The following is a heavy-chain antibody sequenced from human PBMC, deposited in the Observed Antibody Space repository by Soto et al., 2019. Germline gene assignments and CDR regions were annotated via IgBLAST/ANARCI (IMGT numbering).Heavy chain of an antibody. CDR3: ARDNEMDV. D-gene: IGHD1-1*01. V-gene: IGHV3-21*01. CDR2: ISSSASV. Sequence: ETLSLSCAASGFTVRSYTMNWVRQAPGEGLEWVSSISSSASVDYADSVKGRFITSRDNAKNSLYLQVNSLTAEDTAVYYCARDNEMDVWGQGTAVTVSS. J-gene: IGHJ6*02. CDR1: GFTVRSYT.